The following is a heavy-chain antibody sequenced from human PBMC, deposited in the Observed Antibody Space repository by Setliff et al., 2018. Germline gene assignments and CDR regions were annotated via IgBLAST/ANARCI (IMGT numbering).Heavy chain of an antibody. Sequence: GESLKISCKGSGYSFTTYWIGWVRQMPGKGLEWMGIIYPGDSDTRHSPSFQGHVTISVDKSISTVYLHWSRLKASDTAIYYCARSPLDDAFDIWGQGTMVT. CDR2: IYPGDSDT. CDR3: ARSPLDDAFDI. J-gene: IGHJ3*02. CDR1: GYSFTTYW. V-gene: IGHV5-51*01.